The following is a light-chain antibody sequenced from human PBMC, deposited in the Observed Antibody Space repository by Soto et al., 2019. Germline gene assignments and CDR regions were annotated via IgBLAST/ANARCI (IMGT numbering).Light chain of an antibody. CDR2: DVS. CDR1: SSDVGGYNY. CDR3: CSYAGSYTLV. Sequence: VLTQPRSVSVSPGQSVTISCTGTSSDVGGYNYVSWYQQHPGKAPKLMIYDVSKRPSGVPDRFSGSKSGNTASLTISGLQAEDEADYYCCSYAGSYTLVFGGGTKVT. J-gene: IGLJ2*01. V-gene: IGLV2-11*01.